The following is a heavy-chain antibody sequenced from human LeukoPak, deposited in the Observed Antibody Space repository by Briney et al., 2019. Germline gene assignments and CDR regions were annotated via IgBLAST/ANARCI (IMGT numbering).Heavy chain of an antibody. V-gene: IGHV1-24*01. J-gene: IGHJ5*02. CDR3: ATVPRSPIWFGEPAFDP. D-gene: IGHD3-10*01. Sequence: ASVRVSYKVSGYTLTELSMHWVRQAPGKGLEWMGGFDPEDGETIYAQKFQGRVTMTEDTSTDTAYMELSSLRSEDTAVYYCATVPRSPIWFGEPAFDPWGQGSLVTVSS. CDR2: FDPEDGET. CDR1: GYTLTELS.